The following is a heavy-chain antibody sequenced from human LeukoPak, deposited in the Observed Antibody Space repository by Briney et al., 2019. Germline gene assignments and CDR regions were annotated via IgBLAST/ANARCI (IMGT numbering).Heavy chain of an antibody. CDR3: ARGSIVGATPGGLDYYYYMDV. D-gene: IGHD1-26*01. Sequence: GASVKVSCKASGGTFSSYAISWVRQAPGQGLEWMGEIIPIFGTANYAQKFQGRVTITADESTSTAYMELSSLRSEDTAVYYCARGSIVGATPGGLDYYYYMDVWGKGTTVTVSS. CDR1: GGTFSSYA. V-gene: IGHV1-69*13. CDR2: IIPIFGTA. J-gene: IGHJ6*03.